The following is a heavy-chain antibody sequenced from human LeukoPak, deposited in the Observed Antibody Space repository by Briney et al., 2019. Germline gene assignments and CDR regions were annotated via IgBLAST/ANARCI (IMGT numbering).Heavy chain of an antibody. Sequence: PGGSLRLSCAAPGLTFSDYYMTWIRQAPGKGLEWASSISGSGTTTYSADSVRGRFTVSRENAKNSVFLYMNSLRAEDTAVYYCAIQITMIVVVPYFDYWGQGTLVTVSS. V-gene: IGHV3-11*04. CDR1: GLTFSDYY. CDR3: AIQITMIVVVPYFDY. J-gene: IGHJ4*02. D-gene: IGHD3-22*01. CDR2: ISGSGTTT.